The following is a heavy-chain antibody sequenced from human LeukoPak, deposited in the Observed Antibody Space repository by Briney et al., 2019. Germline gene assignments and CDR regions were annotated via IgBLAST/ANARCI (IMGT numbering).Heavy chain of an antibody. CDR3: ARGGSGYYRKGVPLDY. D-gene: IGHD3-22*01. CDR2: INHSGST. CDR1: GGSFSGYY. Sequence: SETLSLTCAVYGGSFSGYYWSWIRQPAGKGLEWIGEINHSGSTNYNPSLKSRVTISVDTSKNQFSLKLSSVTAADTAVYYCARGGSGYYRKGVPLDYWGQGTLVTVSS. V-gene: IGHV4-34*01. J-gene: IGHJ4*02.